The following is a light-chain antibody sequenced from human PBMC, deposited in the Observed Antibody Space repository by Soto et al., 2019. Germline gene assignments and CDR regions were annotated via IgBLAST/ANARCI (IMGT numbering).Light chain of an antibody. Sequence: SQRTKSPATLSVSVGDRVAITCRASQSISTLLAWYQQKPGKAPNLLIYVASSLQGGVPSRFSGSGSGTDFTLTISSLQPEDFATYYCQQSYTTPRTFGQGTKVDIK. CDR3: QQSYTTPRT. CDR1: QSISTL. V-gene: IGKV1-39*01. J-gene: IGKJ1*01. CDR2: VAS.